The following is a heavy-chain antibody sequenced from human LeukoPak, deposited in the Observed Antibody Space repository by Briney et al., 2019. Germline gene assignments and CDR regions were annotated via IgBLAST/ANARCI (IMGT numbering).Heavy chain of an antibody. CDR2: MNPNSGNT. V-gene: IGHV1-8*02. CDR3: ARDNSVDDNAWWFDP. Sequence: GASVKVSCKASGGTFSGYAISWVRQATGQGLEWMGWMNPNSGNTGYAQKFQGRVTMTRDMSTNTDYLELSSLRSEDTAIYYCARDNSVDDNAWWFDPWGQGTLVTVSS. J-gene: IGHJ5*02. D-gene: IGHD3-22*01. CDR1: GGTFSGYA.